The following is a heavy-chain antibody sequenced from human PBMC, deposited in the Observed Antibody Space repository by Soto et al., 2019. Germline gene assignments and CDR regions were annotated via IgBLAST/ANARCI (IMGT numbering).Heavy chain of an antibody. D-gene: IGHD3-16*01. V-gene: IGHV3-74*03. CDR2: IKTDGSII. J-gene: IGHJ2*01. CDR3: ASVRQGAWYFDL. Sequence: EVQLVESGGGLVQPGGSLRLSCAASGFSLSDYWMHWVSQAPGKGLVWVSRIKTDGSIITYADSVKGRFTISRDNAKNTLYLQMDNLRAEDTAVYHCASVRQGAWYFDLWGRGTLVSVSS. CDR1: GFSLSDYW.